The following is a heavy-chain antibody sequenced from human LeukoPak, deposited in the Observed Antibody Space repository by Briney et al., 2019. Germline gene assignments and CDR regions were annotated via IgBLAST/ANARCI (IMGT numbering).Heavy chain of an antibody. D-gene: IGHD4-17*01. CDR1: GFTFSSYT. V-gene: IGHV3-21*01. CDR3: AREAVTRNYFDY. CDR2: ISSSSYI. J-gene: IGHJ4*02. Sequence: PGGSLRLSCAASGFTFSSYTMNWVRQAPGKGLEWVSSISSSSYIYYADSVKGRFTISRDNAKNSLYLRMNSLRAEDTAVYYCAREAVTRNYFDYWGQGTLVTVSS.